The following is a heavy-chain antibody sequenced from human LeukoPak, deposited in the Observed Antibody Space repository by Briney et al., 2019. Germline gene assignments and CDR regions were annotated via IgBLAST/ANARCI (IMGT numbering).Heavy chain of an antibody. J-gene: IGHJ6*02. CDR3: AGVVYSSGWYSHWYYYGMDV. CDR2: IYYSGST. D-gene: IGHD6-19*01. Sequence: SETLSLTCTVSGGSISSYYWSWIRQPPGKGLEWIGYIYYSGSTNYNPSLKSRVTISVDTSKNQFSLKLSSVTAADTAVYYCAGVVYSSGWYSHWYYYGMDVWGQGTTVTVSS. CDR1: GGSISSYY. V-gene: IGHV4-59*08.